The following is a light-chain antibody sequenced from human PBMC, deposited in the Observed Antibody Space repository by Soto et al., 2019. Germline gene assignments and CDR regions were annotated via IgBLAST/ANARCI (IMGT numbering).Light chain of an antibody. CDR3: QQYNSDSMYT. J-gene: IGKJ2*01. Sequence: DIQMTQSPSTLSASVGDRVTITCRASQNINTWLAWYQQKPGKAPKLLIYKASSLESGVPSRFSGSGSGTEFTLTISSLQPDDFATYYCQQYNSDSMYTFGQGTKLEIK. V-gene: IGKV1-5*03. CDR1: QNINTW. CDR2: KAS.